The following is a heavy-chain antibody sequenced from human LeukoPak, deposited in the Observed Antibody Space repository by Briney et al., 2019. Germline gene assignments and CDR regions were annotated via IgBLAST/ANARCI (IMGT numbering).Heavy chain of an antibody. J-gene: IGHJ6*03. Sequence: GGSLRLSCAASGFTFSSYSMNWVRQAPGKGLEWVSSISSSSSYIYYADSVKGRSTISRDDAKNSLYLQMNSLRAEDTAVYYCARDGRAAAGTDYYYYMDVWGKGTTVTVSS. CDR2: ISSSSSYI. D-gene: IGHD6-13*01. CDR1: GFTFSSYS. V-gene: IGHV3-21*01. CDR3: ARDGRAAAGTDYYYYMDV.